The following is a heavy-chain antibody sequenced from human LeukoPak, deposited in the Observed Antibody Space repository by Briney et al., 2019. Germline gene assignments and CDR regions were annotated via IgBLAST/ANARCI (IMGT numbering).Heavy chain of an antibody. CDR2: ISGSGGST. Sequence: PGGSLRLSCAASGFTFSRYAMSWVRQAPGKGLEWVSAISGSGGSTYYADSVKGRFTISRDNSKNTLYLQMNSLRAEDTAVYYCANSGSHFLDNWFDPWGQGTLVTVSS. J-gene: IGHJ5*02. CDR3: ANSGSHFLDNWFDP. V-gene: IGHV3-23*01. D-gene: IGHD1-26*01. CDR1: GFTFSRYA.